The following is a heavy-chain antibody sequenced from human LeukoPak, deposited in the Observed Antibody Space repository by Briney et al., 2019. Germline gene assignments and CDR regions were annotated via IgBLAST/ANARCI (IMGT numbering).Heavy chain of an antibody. CDR1: GVSISSYY. D-gene: IGHD2-2*01. J-gene: IGHJ4*02. CDR2: IYYSGST. CDR3: ARWSGYALD. Sequence: SETLSLTCTVSGVSISSYYWSWIRQPPGKGLEWIGNIYYSGSTNYNPSLKSRVTMSIDTPKNQFSLKLSSVTAADTAVYYCARWSGYALDWGQGTLVTVSS. V-gene: IGHV4-59*01.